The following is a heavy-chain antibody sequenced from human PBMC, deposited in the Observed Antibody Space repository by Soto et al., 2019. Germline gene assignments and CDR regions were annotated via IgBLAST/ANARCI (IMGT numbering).Heavy chain of an antibody. Sequence: QVQLQESGPGLVKPSETLSLTCTVSGGSISSYYWSWIRQPPGKGLEWIGYIYYSGSTNYNPSLKRLVTLPGEASKNQFPMKLGSVTAADTAVYYCASLYGLSGFDYWGQGTLVTVSS. J-gene: IGHJ4*02. CDR1: GGSISSYY. CDR2: IYYSGST. V-gene: IGHV4-59*08. D-gene: IGHD3-16*01. CDR3: ASLYGLSGFDY.